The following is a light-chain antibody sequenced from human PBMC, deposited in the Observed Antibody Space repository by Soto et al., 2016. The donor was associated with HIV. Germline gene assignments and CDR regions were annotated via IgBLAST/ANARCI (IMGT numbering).Light chain of an antibody. CDR1: QAINSR. CDR3: QQANSFPPYT. V-gene: IGKV1-12*01. CDR2: ATY. Sequence: DIQMTQSPSSVSASVGDRVTITCRASQAINSRLAWYQQKPGKAPEVLITATYTLQAGVPSRFSGSASGGTGTDFTLTIDSLQPEDFATYYCQQANSFPPYTFGQGTKPGDQT. J-gene: IGKJ2*01.